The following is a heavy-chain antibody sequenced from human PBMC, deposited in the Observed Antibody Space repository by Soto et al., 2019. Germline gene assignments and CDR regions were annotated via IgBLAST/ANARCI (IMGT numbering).Heavy chain of an antibody. CDR3: ARDPRAVAARPPFDY. CDR2: INHSGST. CDR1: GGSFSGYY. D-gene: IGHD6-6*01. J-gene: IGHJ4*02. Sequence: SETLSLTCAVYGGSFSGYYWSWIRQPPGKGLEWIGEINHSGSTNYNPSLKSRVTISGDTSKNQFSLKLSSVTAADTAGYYCARDPRAVAARPPFDYWGQGTLVTVSS. V-gene: IGHV4-34*01.